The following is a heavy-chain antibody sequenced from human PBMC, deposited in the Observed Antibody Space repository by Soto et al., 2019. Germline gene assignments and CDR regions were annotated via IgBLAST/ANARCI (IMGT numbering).Heavy chain of an antibody. D-gene: IGHD3-10*01. CDR3: ARGQPLIWFGELSPDYLDY. CDR2: IYTSGST. V-gene: IGHV4-4*07. J-gene: IGHJ4*02. Sequence: NPSETLSLTCTVSGGSISSYYWSWIRQPAGKGLEWIGRIYTSGSTNYNPSLKSRVTMSVDTSKNQFSLKLSSVTAADTAVYYCARGQPLIWFGELSPDYLDYWGQGTLVTVSS. CDR1: GGSISSYY.